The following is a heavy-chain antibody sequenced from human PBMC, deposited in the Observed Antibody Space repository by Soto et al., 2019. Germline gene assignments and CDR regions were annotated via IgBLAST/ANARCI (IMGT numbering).Heavy chain of an antibody. CDR3: ARGYCSSTTCYFDY. CDR2: IYHSGST. CDR1: SGSISSNNW. J-gene: IGHJ4*02. V-gene: IGHV4-4*02. D-gene: IGHD2-2*01. Sequence: QVQLQESGPGLVKPSGTLSLTCGVSSGSISSNNWWSWVRKPPGKALERIAEIYHSGSTNYNPSLESRVTISVDKSKHQFSLNLNSVTAADTAVYYCARGYCSSTTCYFDYWGQGTLVTVSS.